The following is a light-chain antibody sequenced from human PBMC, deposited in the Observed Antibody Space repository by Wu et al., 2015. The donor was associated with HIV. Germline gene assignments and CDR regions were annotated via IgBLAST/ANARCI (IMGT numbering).Light chain of an antibody. Sequence: EIVLTQSPGTLSLSPGERVTLSCRASQSVSNNYLAWYQHKPGQAPRLLIYGASSRATGIPDRFSGSGSGTDFTLTISRLEPEDFAVFYCQQYGSSPLTFGGGTKVEIK. V-gene: IGKV3-20*01. CDR1: QSVSNNY. CDR3: QQYGSSPLT. J-gene: IGKJ4*01. CDR2: GAS.